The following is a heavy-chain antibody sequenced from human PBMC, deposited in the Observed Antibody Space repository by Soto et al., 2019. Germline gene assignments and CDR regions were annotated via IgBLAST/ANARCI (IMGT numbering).Heavy chain of an antibody. Sequence: TLCLTFTVSGFSISSGGYYWSWIRQHPGKGLEWIGYIYYSGSTYYNPSLKSRVTISVDTSKNQFSLKLSSVTAADTAVYYCAGYSSWFDHWGQGNLVTVSS. V-gene: IGHV4-31*03. CDR3: AGYSSWFDH. CDR1: GFSISSGGYY. D-gene: IGHD6-13*01. J-gene: IGHJ5*02. CDR2: IYYSGST.